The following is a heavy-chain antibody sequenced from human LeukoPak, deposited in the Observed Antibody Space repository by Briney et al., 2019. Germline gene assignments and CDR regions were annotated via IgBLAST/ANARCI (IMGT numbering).Heavy chain of an antibody. CDR1: GGSFSGYY. CDR2: INHSGST. V-gene: IGHV4-34*01. J-gene: IGHJ4*02. CDR3: ARGRVATVTTRPYYFDY. Sequence: SETLSLTCAVYGGSFSGYYWSWIRQPPGKGLEWIGEINHSGSTNYNPSLKSRVTISVDTSKNQFSLKLSSVTAADTAVYYCARGRVATVTTRPYYFDYWGQGTLVTVSS. D-gene: IGHD4-17*01.